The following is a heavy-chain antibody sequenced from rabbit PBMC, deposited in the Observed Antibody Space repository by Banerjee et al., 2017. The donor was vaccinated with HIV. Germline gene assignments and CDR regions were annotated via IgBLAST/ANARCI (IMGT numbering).Heavy chain of an antibody. D-gene: IGHD6-1*01. CDR3: ARGGFNSAGYVGYAFNL. CDR1: GFDFSNNYC. V-gene: IGHV1S40*01. J-gene: IGHJ4*01. CDR2: IYAGDIGTT. Sequence: QSLEESGGDLVKPGASLTLTCTASGFDFSNNYCMCWVRQAPGKGLEWIACIYAGDIGTTYYASWAKGRFTISKTSSTTVTLQMTSLTAADTATYFCARGGFNSAGYVGYAFNLWGQGTLVTVS.